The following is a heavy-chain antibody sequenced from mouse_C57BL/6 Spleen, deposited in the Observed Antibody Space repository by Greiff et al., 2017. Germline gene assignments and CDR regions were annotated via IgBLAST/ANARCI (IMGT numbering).Heavy chain of an antibody. Sequence: EVQLQQSGAELVRPGASVKLSCTASGFNIKDDYMHWVKQRPEQGLEWIGWIDPENGDTDYASKFQGKATITADTSSNTAYLQLSSLTSEDTAVYYCTTGLIYDVKFAYWGQGTLVTVSA. CDR2: IDPENGDT. CDR3: TTGLIYDVKFAY. V-gene: IGHV14-4*01. CDR1: GFNIKDDY. D-gene: IGHD2-1*01. J-gene: IGHJ3*01.